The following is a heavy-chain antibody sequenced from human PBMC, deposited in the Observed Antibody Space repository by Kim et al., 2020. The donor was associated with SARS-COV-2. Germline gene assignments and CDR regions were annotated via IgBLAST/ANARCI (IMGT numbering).Heavy chain of an antibody. CDR3: AREKHYYDSSGSQSSFDY. V-gene: IGHV4-31*02. D-gene: IGHD3-22*01. J-gene: IGHJ4*02. Sequence: KSRVTISVDTSKNQFSLKLSSVTAAETAVYYCAREKHYYDSSGSQSSFDYWGQGTLVTVSS.